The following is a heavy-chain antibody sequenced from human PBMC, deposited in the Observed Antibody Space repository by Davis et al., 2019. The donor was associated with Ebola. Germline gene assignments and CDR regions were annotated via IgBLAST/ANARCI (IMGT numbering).Heavy chain of an antibody. J-gene: IGHJ6*03. Sequence: ASVKVSCKASGYTFTGYYMHWVRQAPGQGLEWMGWINPNSGGTNYAQKFQGRVTITRNTSISTAYMELSSLRSEDTAVYYCARYGGSSGYWYYYMDVWGKGTTVTVSS. CDR2: INPNSGGT. CDR3: ARYGGSSGYWYYYMDV. V-gene: IGHV1-2*02. CDR1: GYTFTGYY. D-gene: IGHD3-22*01.